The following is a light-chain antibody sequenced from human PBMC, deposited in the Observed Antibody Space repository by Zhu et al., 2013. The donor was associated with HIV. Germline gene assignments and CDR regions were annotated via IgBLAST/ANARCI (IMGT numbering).Light chain of an antibody. CDR1: QSISSW. V-gene: IGKV1-5*03. CDR2: KAS. J-gene: IGKJ1*01. Sequence: DIQMTQSPSTLSASVGDRVTITCRASQSISSWLAWYQQKPGKAPKLLIYKASNLESGVPSRFSGSGSGTEFTLTISSLQPDDFAIYYCQQYDNYSPQTFGQGTKVEIK. CDR3: QQYDNYSPQT.